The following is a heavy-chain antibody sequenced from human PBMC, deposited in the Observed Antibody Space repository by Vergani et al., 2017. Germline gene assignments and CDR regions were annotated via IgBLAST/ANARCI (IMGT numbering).Heavy chain of an antibody. CDR3: AGDRGFATSSCYFSGAFDC. CDR2: IHYDGSHE. CDR1: GFSFSSFG. Sequence: QVQLVESGGGVVQPGRSLRLSCAASGFSFSSFGFHWVRQAPGKGLEWVAFIHYDGSHEYYIDSVKGRFTISRDNSKNTLILQMNGLRAEDTAVYYCAGDRGFATSSCYFSGAFDCWGLGTLVSVSS. J-gene: IGHJ4*02. V-gene: IGHV3-33*01. D-gene: IGHD2-2*01.